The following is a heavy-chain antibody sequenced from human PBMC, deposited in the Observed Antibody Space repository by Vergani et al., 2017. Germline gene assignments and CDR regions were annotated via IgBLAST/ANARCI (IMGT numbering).Heavy chain of an antibody. CDR2: ISYDGSNK. J-gene: IGHJ4*02. V-gene: IGHV3-30*18. CDR1: GFTFSSYG. CDR3: AKGVKPDHGYNFWNGYPPGY. Sequence: QVQLVESGGGVVQPGRSLRLSCAASGFTFSSYGMHWVRQAPGKGLEWVAVISYDGSNKYYADSVKGRFTISRDNSKNTLYLQMNSLRAVDAAVYYCAKGVKPDHGYNFWNGYPPGYWGQGTLVTVSS. D-gene: IGHD3-3*01.